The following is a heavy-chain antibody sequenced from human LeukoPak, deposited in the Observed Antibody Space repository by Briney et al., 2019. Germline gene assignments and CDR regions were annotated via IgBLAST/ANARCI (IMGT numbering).Heavy chain of an antibody. CDR3: ARESIARAWFDP. J-gene: IGHJ5*01. CDR1: DGSISSYY. Sequence: SETLSLTCTVSDGSISSYYWSWIRQPPGKGLEWIGYIYYSGSTNYNPSLKSRVTISVDTSKNQFSLKLSSVTAADTAVYYCARESIARAWFDPWGQGTLVTVSS. CDR2: IYYSGST. V-gene: IGHV4-59*01. D-gene: IGHD6-6*01.